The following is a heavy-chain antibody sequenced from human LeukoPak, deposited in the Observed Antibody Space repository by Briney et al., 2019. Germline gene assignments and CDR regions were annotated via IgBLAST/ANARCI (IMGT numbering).Heavy chain of an antibody. D-gene: IGHD1-1*01. CDR2: INHSGST. V-gene: IGHV4-34*01. CDR1: GGSFSGYY. CDR3: ARQRSRALDL. Sequence: PSETLSLTCAVYGGSFSGYYWSWIRQPPGKGLEWIGEINHSGSTNYNPSLKSRVTISVDTSKNQFSLQLNSVTPEDTAVYFCARQRSRALDLWGQGTMVTVSS. J-gene: IGHJ3*01.